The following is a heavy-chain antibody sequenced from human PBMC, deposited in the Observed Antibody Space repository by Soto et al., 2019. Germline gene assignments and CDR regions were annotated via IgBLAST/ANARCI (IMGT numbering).Heavy chain of an antibody. V-gene: IGHV4-59*01. D-gene: IGHD6-19*01. J-gene: IGHJ2*01. CDR2: IYYSGST. CDR1: GGSISSYY. Sequence: QVQLQESGPGLVKPSETLSLTCTVSGGSISSYYWSWIRQPPGKGLEWIGYIYYSGSTNYNPSLKSRVSIAVYXSKNQFSLKLSSVTAADTAVYYCARVSAGYWYFDLWGRGTLVTVSS. CDR3: ARVSAGYWYFDL.